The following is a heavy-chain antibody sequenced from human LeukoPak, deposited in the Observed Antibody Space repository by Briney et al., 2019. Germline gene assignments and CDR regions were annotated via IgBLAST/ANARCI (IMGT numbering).Heavy chain of an antibody. CDR1: GGSISSYY. J-gene: IGHJ6*03. D-gene: IGHD6-19*01. CDR2: IYNSGST. V-gene: IGHV4-4*07. CDR3: ARDFSEGWLVRHYYYYYYMDV. Sequence: SETLSLTCTVSGGSISSYYWSWIRQPAGKGLEWIGRIYNSGSTNYNPSLKSRVTMSVDTSKNQFSLKLSSVTAADTAVYYCARDFSEGWLVRHYYYYYYMDVWGKGTTVTVSS.